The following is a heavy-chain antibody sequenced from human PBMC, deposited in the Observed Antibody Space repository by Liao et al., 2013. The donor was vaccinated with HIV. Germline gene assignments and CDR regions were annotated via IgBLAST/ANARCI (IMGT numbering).Heavy chain of an antibody. V-gene: IGHV4-34*01. CDR1: GGSFSGYY. Sequence: QVQLQQWGAGLLKPSETLSLTCAVYGGSFSGYYWSWIRQPPGKGLEWIGSIYYSGSTYYNPSLKSRVTISVDTSKNQFSLKLSSVTAADTAVYYCARGSGQDFDYWGQGTLVTVSS. J-gene: IGHJ4*02. D-gene: IGHD1-26*01. CDR3: ARGSGQDFDY. CDR2: IYYSGST.